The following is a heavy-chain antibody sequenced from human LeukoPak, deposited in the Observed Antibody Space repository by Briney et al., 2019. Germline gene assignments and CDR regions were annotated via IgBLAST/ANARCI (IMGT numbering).Heavy chain of an antibody. CDR1: GYTFTSYY. V-gene: IGHV1-46*01. Sequence: ASVKISCKTSGYTFTSYYIHWVRQAPGQGLEWMGIINPTGGGTNYPQKFRGRVTMTRDTSTSTVYMEVSSLTYEDMAMYHCARGLAAGDYWGQGTLVSVSS. CDR3: ARGLAAGDY. D-gene: IGHD6-13*01. CDR2: INPTGGGT. J-gene: IGHJ4*02.